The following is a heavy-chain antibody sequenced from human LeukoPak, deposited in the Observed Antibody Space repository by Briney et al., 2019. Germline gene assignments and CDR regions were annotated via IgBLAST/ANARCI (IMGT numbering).Heavy chain of an antibody. CDR3: AKNVGRGVATHFDI. J-gene: IGHJ3*02. V-gene: IGHV3-23*01. CDR1: GFTFSSNA. CDR2: IGDSDGGT. Sequence: GGSLRLSCAASGFTFSSNAMSWVRQAPGKGLEWVSAIGDSDGGTYYADSVKGRFTISRDNSKNTLYLQMNSLRAEDTAAYYCAKNVGRGVATHFDIWGQGTMVTVSS. D-gene: IGHD3-10*01.